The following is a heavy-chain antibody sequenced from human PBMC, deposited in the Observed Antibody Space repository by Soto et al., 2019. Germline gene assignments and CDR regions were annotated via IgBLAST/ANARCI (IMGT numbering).Heavy chain of an antibody. CDR3: AKANNGYYFDY. V-gene: IGHV3-30-3*01. CDR1: GFTFSSYA. J-gene: IGHJ4*02. CDR2: ISYDGSNK. D-gene: IGHD2-8*01. Sequence: QVQLVESGGGVVQPGRSLRLSCAASGFTFSSYAMHWVRQAPGKGLEWVVVISYDGSNKYYADFVKGRFTISRDNSKNTLYLQMSSLRAEDTAVYYCAKANNGYYFDYWGQGTLVTVSS.